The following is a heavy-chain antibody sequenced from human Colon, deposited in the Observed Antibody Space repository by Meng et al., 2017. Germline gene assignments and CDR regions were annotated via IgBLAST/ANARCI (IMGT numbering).Heavy chain of an antibody. CDR1: GFIFSSYG. CDR2: ISNNGGST. J-gene: IGHJ5*01. D-gene: IGHD6-13*01. V-gene: IGHV3-64*01. CDR3: ARNGIVAAVFNWFDS. Sequence: GESLKISCAASGFIFSSYGMNWVRQAPGKGLEYVSGISNNGGSTYYAKSVKGIFTISRDNSKNTLYLQMGSLRAEDTAVYYCARNGIVAAVFNWFDSWGQGTLVTVSS.